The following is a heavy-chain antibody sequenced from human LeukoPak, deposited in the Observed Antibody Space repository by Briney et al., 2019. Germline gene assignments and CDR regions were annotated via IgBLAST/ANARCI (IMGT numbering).Heavy chain of an antibody. CDR3: AHGNYVSSKIDY. J-gene: IGHJ4*02. CDR1: GFTFSSYS. D-gene: IGHD3-10*02. V-gene: IGHV3-23*01. Sequence: SGGSLRLSCAASGFTFSSYSMNWVRQAPGKGLEWVSLISGSGGSTYNADSVKGRLTISRDNSKNTLYLQMNSLRAEDTAVYYCAHGNYVSSKIDYWGQGTLVTVSS. CDR2: ISGSGGST.